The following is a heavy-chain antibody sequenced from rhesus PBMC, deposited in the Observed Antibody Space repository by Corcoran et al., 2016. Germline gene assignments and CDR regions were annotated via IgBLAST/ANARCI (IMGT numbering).Heavy chain of an antibody. J-gene: IGHJ4*01. CDR2: IYGSNTST. CDR1: GGSISDSYR. V-gene: IGHV4S10*01. Sequence: QVQLQESGPGVVKPSETLSLTCAVSGGSISDSYRWSWIRQPPGKGLEWIGYIYGSNTSTTYNPSLKSRVTISKDTSKNQFSLKLSSVTAADTAVYYCARNSYGAAGHWGQGVLVTVSS. D-gene: IGHD6S26*01. CDR3: ARNSYGAAGH.